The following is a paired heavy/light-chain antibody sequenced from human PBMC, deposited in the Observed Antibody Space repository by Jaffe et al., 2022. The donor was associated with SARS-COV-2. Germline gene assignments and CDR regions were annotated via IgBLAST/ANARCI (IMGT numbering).Heavy chain of an antibody. CDR2: ISYDGSNK. Sequence: QVQLVESGGGVVQPGRSLRLSCAASGFTFSSYAMHWVRQAPGKGLEWVAVISYDGSNKYYADSVKGRFTISRDNSKNTLYLQMNSLRAEDTAVYYCARCDGMSGGSCYFFDYWGQGTLVTVSS. CDR1: GFTFSSYA. CDR3: ARCDGMSGGSCYFFDY. V-gene: IGHV3-30-3*01. J-gene: IGHJ4*02. D-gene: IGHD2-15*01.
Light chain of an antibody. CDR1: SSDVGGYNY. V-gene: IGLV2-14*01. J-gene: IGLJ3*02. CDR2: EVS. CDR3: SSYTSSSTSPHWV. Sequence: QSALTQPASVSGSPGQSITISCTGTSSDVGGYNYVSWYQQHPGKAPKLMIYEVSNRPSGVPDRFSGSKSGNTASLTISGLQAEDEADYYCSSYTSSSTSPHWVFGGGTKLTVL.